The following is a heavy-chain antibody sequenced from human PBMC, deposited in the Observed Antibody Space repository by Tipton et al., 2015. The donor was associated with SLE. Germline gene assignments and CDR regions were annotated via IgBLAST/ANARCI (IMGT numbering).Heavy chain of an antibody. CDR1: GDSVSSTSAT. J-gene: IGHJ6*03. Sequence: GLVKPSQTLSVTCAISGDSVSSTSATWNWIRQSPSRGLEWLGRTYYRSRWYNDSTVSVKSRIIINPDTAKNQFSLQLNPVTPEDTAVYYCVRAVAQSSGREDYYYMDVWGKGTTVTVSS. V-gene: IGHV6-1*01. CDR2: TYYRSRWYN. D-gene: IGHD5-12*01. CDR3: VRAVAQSSGREDYYYMDV.